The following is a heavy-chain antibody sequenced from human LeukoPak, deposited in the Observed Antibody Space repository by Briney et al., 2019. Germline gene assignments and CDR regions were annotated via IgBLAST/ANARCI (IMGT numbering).Heavy chain of an antibody. Sequence: SETLSLTCTVSGGSISSGGYSWSWLRQPPGKGLEWIGYIYYSGSTYYNPSLKSRVTISVDTSKNQFSLKLSSVTAADTAVYYCASMYPRADAFDIWGQGTMVTVSS. D-gene: IGHD2-8*01. CDR2: IYYSGST. J-gene: IGHJ3*02. CDR3: ASMYPRADAFDI. V-gene: IGHV4-31*03. CDR1: GGSISSGGYS.